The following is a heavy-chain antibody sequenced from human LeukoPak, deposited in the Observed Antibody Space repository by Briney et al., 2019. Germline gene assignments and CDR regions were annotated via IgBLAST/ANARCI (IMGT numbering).Heavy chain of an antibody. D-gene: IGHD5-18*01. Sequence: PSETLSLTCASYGGSFSGFYWTWIRQAPGKGLEWIGEILHTGSTNYNPSLKSRVTISVDTSKNQFSLKLNSVTAADTAVYFCARDFADTDTLTADVYYTDLWGKGTTVTVSS. CDR2: ILHTGST. CDR3: ARDFADTDTLTADVYYTDL. J-gene: IGHJ6*03. V-gene: IGHV4-34*12. CDR1: GGSFSGFY.